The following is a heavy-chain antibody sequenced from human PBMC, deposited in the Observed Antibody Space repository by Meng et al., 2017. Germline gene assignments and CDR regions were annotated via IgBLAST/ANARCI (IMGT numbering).Heavy chain of an antibody. V-gene: IGHV3-33*01. Sequence: GELVVPWGGGVQPGRCLGLSCAASGFTFSSYGMHWVRQAPGKGLEWVAVIWYDGSNKYYADSVKGRFTISRDNSKNTLYLQMNSLRAEDTAVYYCARVVYSSGWSFDYWGQGTLVTVSS. CDR1: GFTFSSYG. J-gene: IGHJ4*02. CDR3: ARVVYSSGWSFDY. D-gene: IGHD6-19*01. CDR2: IWYDGSNK.